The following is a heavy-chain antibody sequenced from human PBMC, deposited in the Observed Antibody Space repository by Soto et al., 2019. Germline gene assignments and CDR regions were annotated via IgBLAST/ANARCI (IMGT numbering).Heavy chain of an antibody. Sequence: GESLKISCKASGYSFSNYWIHWVRQMPGKGLEWMGRIDPSDSHTNYSPSVQGHVITSVDKSINTAYLQWSSLRASDTATYYCARRWGSSSYGMDVWGQGTTVTVSS. D-gene: IGHD3-16*01. CDR3: ARRWGSSSYGMDV. CDR2: IDPSDSHT. CDR1: GYSFSNYW. J-gene: IGHJ6*02. V-gene: IGHV5-10-1*01.